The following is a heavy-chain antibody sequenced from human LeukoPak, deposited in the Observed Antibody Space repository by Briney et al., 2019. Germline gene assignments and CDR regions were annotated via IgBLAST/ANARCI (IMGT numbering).Heavy chain of an antibody. D-gene: IGHD1-14*01. J-gene: IGHJ4*02. CDR1: GFTFNNYA. CDR3: ARSNQADDY. V-gene: IGHV3-23*01. CDR2: ISGSGDGT. Sequence: HPGGSLRLSCAASGFTFNNYAMTWVRQAPGKGLEWVSAISGSGDGTHYAASVKGRLTISRDNAKNTLYLQMDSLRAEDTGVYYCARSNQADDYWGQGTLVTVSS.